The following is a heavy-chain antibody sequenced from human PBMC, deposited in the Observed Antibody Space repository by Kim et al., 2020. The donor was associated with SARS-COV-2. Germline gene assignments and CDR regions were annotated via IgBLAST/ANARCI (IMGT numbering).Heavy chain of an antibody. CDR3: ARHSTATTLPADYYYGMDV. D-gene: IGHD5-12*01. V-gene: IGHV4-39*01. CDR1: GGSISSSSYY. J-gene: IGHJ6*02. Sequence: SETLSLTCTVSGGSISSSSYYWGWIRQPPGKGLEWIGSIYYSGSTYYNPSLKSRVTISVDTSKNQFSLKLSSVTAADTAVYYCARHSTATTLPADYYYGMDVWGQGTTVTVSS. CDR2: IYYSGST.